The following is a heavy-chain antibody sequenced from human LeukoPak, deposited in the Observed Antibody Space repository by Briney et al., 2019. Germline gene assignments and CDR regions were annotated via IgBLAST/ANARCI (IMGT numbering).Heavy chain of an antibody. CDR1: GGSFSGYY. D-gene: IGHD6-19*01. J-gene: IGHJ5*02. Sequence: SETLSLTCAVYGGSFSGYYWSWIRQPPGKGLEWIGEINHSGSTNYNPSLKSRVTISVDTSKNQFSLKLSSVTAADTAVYYCASLSHSGWYNWFDPWGQGTLVTVSS. CDR3: ASLSHSGWYNWFDP. V-gene: IGHV4-34*01. CDR2: INHSGST.